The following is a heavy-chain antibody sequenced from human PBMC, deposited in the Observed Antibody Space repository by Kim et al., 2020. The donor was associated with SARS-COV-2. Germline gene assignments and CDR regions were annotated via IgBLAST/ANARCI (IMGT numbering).Heavy chain of an antibody. CDR2: IYSGGSK. J-gene: IGHJ6*02. CDR3: ASDCGNGYYYYGMDV. V-gene: IGHV3-53*05. D-gene: IGHD1-26*01. CDR1: GFTVSSND. Sequence: GGSLRLSCAASGFTVSSNDMSWVRQAPGKGLEWVSVIYSGGSKYYEDPVKGGLTISRDNSKKTLYLQMNSLRAEDTAVYYCASDCGNGYYYYGMDVWGQGTTVTVSS.